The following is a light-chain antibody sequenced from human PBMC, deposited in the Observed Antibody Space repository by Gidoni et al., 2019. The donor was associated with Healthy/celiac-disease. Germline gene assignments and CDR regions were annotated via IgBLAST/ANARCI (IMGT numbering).Light chain of an antibody. J-gene: IGKJ4*01. Sequence: ELVLTQSPGTLSLSPEERATLSCRASQSVSSSYLAWYQPKPGQAPRLLIYGASSRATGIPDRFSGSGSGTDFTLTISRLEPEDFAVYYCQQYGSSPLTFGGGTKVEIK. V-gene: IGKV3-20*01. CDR3: QQYGSSPLT. CDR2: GAS. CDR1: QSVSSSY.